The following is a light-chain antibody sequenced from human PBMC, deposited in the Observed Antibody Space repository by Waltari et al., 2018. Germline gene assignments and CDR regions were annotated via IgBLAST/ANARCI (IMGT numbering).Light chain of an antibody. CDR1: NLGSKN. J-gene: IGLJ2*01. CDR3: QVWDSSTAVV. V-gene: IGLV3-9*01. CDR2: RDS. Sequence: SYELTQPLSVSVALGQTARITCGGNNLGSKNVHWYQQKPGQAPGLVIYRDSNRPSGIPERFSGSNSGNTATLTISRAQAGDEADYYCQVWDSSTAVVFGGGTKLTVL.